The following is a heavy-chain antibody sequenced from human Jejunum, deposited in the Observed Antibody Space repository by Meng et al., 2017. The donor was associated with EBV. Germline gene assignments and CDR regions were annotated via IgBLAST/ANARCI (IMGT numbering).Heavy chain of an antibody. CDR1: GGSFSDYY. V-gene: IGHV4-34*01. Sequence: QPWGAGLLKPSETLALTCAVYGGSFSDYYWTWIRQPPGKGLEWIGEINHGGGAIYNPSLKSRVTISVDTSKNQFSLKLSSVTAADTAVYYCARLGGYASGTYYPIDPWGQGTLVTVS. J-gene: IGHJ5*02. CDR2: INHGGGA. CDR3: ARLGGYASGTYYPIDP. D-gene: IGHD3-10*01.